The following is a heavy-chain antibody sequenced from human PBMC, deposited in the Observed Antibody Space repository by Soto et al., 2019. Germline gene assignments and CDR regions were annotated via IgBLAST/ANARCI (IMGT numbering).Heavy chain of an antibody. V-gene: IGHV1-18*01. CDR1: GYTFTSYG. Sequence: QVQLVQSGAEVKKPGASVKVSCKASGYTFTSYGISWVRQAPGQGLEWMGWISAYNGNTNYAQKLQGRVIMTTDTSTSTAYMELRSLRSDDTAVYYCARLPVITGTTSIMEYWGQGTLVTVSS. J-gene: IGHJ4*02. CDR3: ARLPVITGTTSIMEY. CDR2: ISAYNGNT. D-gene: IGHD1-7*01.